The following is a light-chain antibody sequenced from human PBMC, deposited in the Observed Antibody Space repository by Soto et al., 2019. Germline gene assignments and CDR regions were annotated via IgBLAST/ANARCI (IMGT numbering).Light chain of an antibody. CDR3: QQYNNWPPIT. V-gene: IGKV3-15*01. CDR2: GPS. CDR1: QSVSSK. J-gene: IGKJ5*01. Sequence: EIVMMQSPATLSVSPGERATLSCMAIQSVSSKLAWYQQKPCQAPRLLIYGPSTRATGIPARFSGSGSGTEFTLTISSLQSEDFAVYYCQQYNNWPPITFGQGTRLEIK.